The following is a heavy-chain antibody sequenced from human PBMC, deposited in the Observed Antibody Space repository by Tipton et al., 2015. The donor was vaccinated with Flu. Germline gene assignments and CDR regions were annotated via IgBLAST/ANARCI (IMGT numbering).Heavy chain of an antibody. V-gene: IGHV3-7*01. Sequence: SLRLSCAASGFTFSNYWMSWVRQSPGKGLEWVASLKPDGREKFYVDSVKGRFTISRDNAKNSLSLQMNSLRAEDTAVYYCARDPGDSWGQGNLVTVSS. CDR3: ARDPGDS. J-gene: IGHJ4*02. CDR1: GFTFSNYW. CDR2: LKPDGREK.